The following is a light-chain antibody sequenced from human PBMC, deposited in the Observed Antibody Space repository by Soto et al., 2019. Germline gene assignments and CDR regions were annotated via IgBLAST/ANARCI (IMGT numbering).Light chain of an antibody. CDR1: QRVSDNY. CDR3: QQYGSSPRVT. V-gene: IGKV3-20*01. CDR2: GAS. Sequence: EIVLTQSPGTLSLSPGERATLSCRASQRVSDNYLGWYQQKPGQAPRLLIYGASSRATDIPDRFSGSGSGTDFTITISRLEPEDFAVYYCQQYGSSPRVTFGGGTKVEIK. J-gene: IGKJ4*01.